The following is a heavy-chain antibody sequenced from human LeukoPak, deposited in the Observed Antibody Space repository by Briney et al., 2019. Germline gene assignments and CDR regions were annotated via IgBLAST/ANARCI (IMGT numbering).Heavy chain of an antibody. D-gene: IGHD1-14*01. V-gene: IGHV3-21*01. J-gene: IGHJ4*02. CDR2: ISSTSSYI. Sequence: AGGSLRLSCAASGFTFSSYWMSWVRQAPGKGPEWVSSISSTSSYIYYADSVKGRFTISRDNAKNSLYLQMNSLRAEDTAVYYCAKDRHPARTDGYYFDYWGQGTLVTVSS. CDR1: GFTFSSYW. CDR3: AKDRHPARTDGYYFDY.